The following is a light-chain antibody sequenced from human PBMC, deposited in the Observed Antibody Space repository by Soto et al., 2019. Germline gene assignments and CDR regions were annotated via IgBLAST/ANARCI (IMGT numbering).Light chain of an antibody. CDR2: EVS. V-gene: IGLV2-14*01. J-gene: IGLJ1*01. Sequence: QSALTQPASMSGSDGQSITISCTGSSGDVGGYNYVSWYQQHPGKAPKLIIYEVSNRPSGVSNRFSGSESGNTGSLTISGLQADDEADYYCSSYTRTSTHYVFGTGTKLTVL. CDR1: SGDVGGYNY. CDR3: SSYTRTSTHYV.